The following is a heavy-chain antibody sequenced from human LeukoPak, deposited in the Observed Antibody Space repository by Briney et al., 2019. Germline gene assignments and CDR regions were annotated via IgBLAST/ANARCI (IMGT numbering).Heavy chain of an antibody. J-gene: IGHJ6*02. CDR1: GYTFTGYY. V-gene: IGHV1-2*02. D-gene: IGHD6-25*01. Sequence: GASVKVSCKASGYTFTGYYMHWVRQAPGQGLEWMGWINPNSGATNYAQKFQGRVTMTRDTSISTAYMELSSLRSDDTAVFYCARVPPRPHYGMDVWGQGTPVTVSS. CDR2: INPNSGAT. CDR3: ARVPPRPHYGMDV.